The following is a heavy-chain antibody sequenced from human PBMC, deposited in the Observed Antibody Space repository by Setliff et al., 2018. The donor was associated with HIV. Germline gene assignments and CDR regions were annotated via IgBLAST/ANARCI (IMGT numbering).Heavy chain of an antibody. CDR2: ISSSGSTI. D-gene: IGHD5-18*01. J-gene: IGHJ6*02. Sequence: PGGSLRLSCAASGFTFSSYEMNWVRQAPGKGLEWVSYISSSGSTIYYADSVKGRFTISRDNAKNSLYLQMNSLRAEDTAVYYCARVAETRGYSYDYRLYYYGMDVWGQGTTVTVSS. CDR1: GFTFSSYE. V-gene: IGHV3-48*03. CDR3: ARVAETRGYSYDYRLYYYGMDV.